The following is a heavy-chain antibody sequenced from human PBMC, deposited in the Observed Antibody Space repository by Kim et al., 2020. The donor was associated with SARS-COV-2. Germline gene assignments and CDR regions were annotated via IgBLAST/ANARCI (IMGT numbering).Heavy chain of an antibody. D-gene: IGHD3-16*02. Sequence: SETLSLTCTVSGGSISSSSYYWGWIRQPPGKGLEWIGSIYYSGSTYYNLSLKSRVTISVDTSKNQFSLKLSSVTAADTSVYYCARHSASYDYVWGSYRTGYYHGMDVWGQGTTGTVSS. J-gene: IGHJ6*02. CDR3: ARHSASYDYVWGSYRTGYYHGMDV. CDR2: IYYSGST. CDR1: GGSISSSSYY. V-gene: IGHV4-39*01.